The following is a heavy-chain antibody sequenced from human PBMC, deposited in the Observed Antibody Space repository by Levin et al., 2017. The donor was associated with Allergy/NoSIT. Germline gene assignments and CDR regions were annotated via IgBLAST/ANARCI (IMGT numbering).Heavy chain of an antibody. CDR1: GGTFSSYA. Sequence: SVKVSCKASGGTFSSYAISWVRQAPGQGLEWMGRIIPIVGIANYAEKFQGRVTITADKSTSTAYMELSSLRSEDTAVYYCARESYYDNSGYSPPTELGYWGQGTLVTVSS. CDR2: IIPIVGIA. CDR3: ARESYYDNSGYSPPTELGY. V-gene: IGHV1-69*04. D-gene: IGHD3-22*01. J-gene: IGHJ4*02.